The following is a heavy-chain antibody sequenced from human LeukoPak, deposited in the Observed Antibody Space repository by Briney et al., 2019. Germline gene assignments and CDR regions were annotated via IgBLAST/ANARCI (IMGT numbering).Heavy chain of an antibody. J-gene: IGHJ4*02. CDR2: ISYSGST. Sequence: PETLSLTCTVSGGSISNYYWSWIRLPPGKGLECIGFISYSGSTDYNPSLKSRVTASVDTSKNQFSLKLISVTAADTAVYYCASSSGYAYGHFDYWGQGTLVTVSS. V-gene: IGHV4-59*01. CDR3: ASSSGYAYGHFDY. D-gene: IGHD5-18*01. CDR1: GGSISNYY.